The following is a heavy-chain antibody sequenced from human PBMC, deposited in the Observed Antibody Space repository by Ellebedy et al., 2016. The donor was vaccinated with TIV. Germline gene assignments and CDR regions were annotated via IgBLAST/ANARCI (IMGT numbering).Heavy chain of an antibody. V-gene: IGHV3-7*01. J-gene: IGHJ4*02. CDR3: ARSIYFDWLLSFDY. CDR2: IKQDGSEK. D-gene: IGHD3-9*01. CDR1: GFTFSSYW. Sequence: GESLKISCAASGFTFSSYWMSWVRQAPGKGLEWVANIKQDGSEKYYVDSVKGRFTISRDNAKNSLYLQMNSLRAEDTAVYYCARSIYFDWLLSFDYWGQGTLVTVSS.